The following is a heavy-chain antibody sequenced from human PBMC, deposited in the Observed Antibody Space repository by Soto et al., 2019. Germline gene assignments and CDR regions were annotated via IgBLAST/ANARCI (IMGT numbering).Heavy chain of an antibody. V-gene: IGHV1-69*12. CDR2: IIPIFGTA. J-gene: IGHJ4*02. CDR1: GGTFSSYA. CDR3: ASLTIVGATVDY. D-gene: IGHD1-26*01. Sequence: QVQLVQSGAEVKKPGSSVKVSCKASGGTFSSYAISWVRQAPGQGLEWMGGIIPIFGTANYAQKFQGRVTLNAEESTSTGYMELSSLSSEDTAVYYCASLTIVGATVDYWGQGTLVTVSS.